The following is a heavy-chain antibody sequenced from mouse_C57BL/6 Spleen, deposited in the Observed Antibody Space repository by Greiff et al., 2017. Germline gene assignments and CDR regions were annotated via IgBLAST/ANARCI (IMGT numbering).Heavy chain of an antibody. CDR3: ARHEARGYDEWFAY. V-gene: IGHV1-62-2*01. CDR1: GYTFTEYT. Sequence: QVQLQQSGAELVKPGASVKLSCKASGYTFTEYTIHWVKQRSGQGLEWIGWFYPGGGSIKYNEKFKDQATLTADKSSSTVYMGLSRLSSDDSTVYFCARHEARGYDEWFAYWGQGTLVTVSA. D-gene: IGHD2-2*01. J-gene: IGHJ3*01. CDR2: FYPGGGSI.